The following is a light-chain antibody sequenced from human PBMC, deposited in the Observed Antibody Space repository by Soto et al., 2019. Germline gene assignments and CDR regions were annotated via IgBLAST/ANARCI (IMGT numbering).Light chain of an antibody. Sequence: ETVMTQSPATLSVSPGERVTLSCMASQSVNNYLAWYQQKPGQAPRLLVYGASTRATGVPARFSGSGSGTDFTLTISSLQSEDFALYFCQQCNDWPLFTFGQGTRLEIK. J-gene: IGKJ5*01. V-gene: IGKV3-15*01. CDR2: GAS. CDR1: QSVNNY. CDR3: QQCNDWPLFT.